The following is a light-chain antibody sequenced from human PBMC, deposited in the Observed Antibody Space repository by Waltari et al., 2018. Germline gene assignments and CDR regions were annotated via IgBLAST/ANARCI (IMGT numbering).Light chain of an antibody. CDR1: KDIGNN. V-gene: IGKV3-15*01. CDR3: QQYNEWPYT. J-gene: IGKJ2*01. Sequence: ETIMTQSSATLSVSPGDSATLSCRASKDIGNNLAWYQQTPGQAPRLLVYVTSSRSTGIPGRFFGAGSGTDFTLTISSLQSEDFGVYYCQQYNEWPYTFGQGTKVDLK. CDR2: VTS.